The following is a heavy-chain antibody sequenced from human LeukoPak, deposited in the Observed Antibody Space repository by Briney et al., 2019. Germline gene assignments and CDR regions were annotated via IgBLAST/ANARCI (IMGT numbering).Heavy chain of an antibody. CDR1: GLTFINYA. V-gene: IGHV3-23*01. D-gene: IGHD2-15*01. J-gene: IGHJ4*02. CDR3: AKQLGYCSDGSCYFPY. CDR2: IDSGSAGST. Sequence: GGSLRLSCAASGLTFINYAMSWVRQAPGKGLEWVSSIDSGSAGSTYYADPVKGRSTISRDNSKNTLYLQINKLRAEDTAVYYCAKQLGYCSDGSCYFPYWGQGTLVTVSS.